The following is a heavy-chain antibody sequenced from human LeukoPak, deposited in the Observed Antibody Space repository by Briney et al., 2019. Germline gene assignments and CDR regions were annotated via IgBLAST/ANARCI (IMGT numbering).Heavy chain of an antibody. J-gene: IGHJ6*02. Sequence: PGGSLRLSCAASGFTFSSYDMHWVRQAPGKRLEWVALISYDGSNKYYADSVKGRFTISRDNAKNSLYLQMSSLRADDTAVYHCMMSLTAHYYYGMDVWGQGTTVTVSS. CDR3: MMSLTAHYYYGMDV. CDR1: GFTFSSYD. D-gene: IGHD2-21*02. V-gene: IGHV3-30*03. CDR2: ISYDGSNK.